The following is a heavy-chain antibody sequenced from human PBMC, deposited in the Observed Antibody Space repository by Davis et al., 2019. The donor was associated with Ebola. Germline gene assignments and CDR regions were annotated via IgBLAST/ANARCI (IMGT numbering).Heavy chain of an antibody. D-gene: IGHD4-17*01. J-gene: IGHJ4*02. CDR3: ARDSDYGDYVDY. CDR2: IKQDGSEK. CDR1: GFTFSSYA. V-gene: IGHV3-7*01. Sequence: GGSLRLSCAASGFTFSSYAMSWVRQAPGKGLEWVANIKQDGSEKYYVDSVKGRFTISRDNAKNSLYLQMNSLRAEDTAVYYCARDSDYGDYVDYWGQGTLVTVSS.